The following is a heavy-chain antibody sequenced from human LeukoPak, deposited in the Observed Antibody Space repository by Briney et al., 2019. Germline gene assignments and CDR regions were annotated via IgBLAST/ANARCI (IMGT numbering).Heavy chain of an antibody. CDR1: GFAVSSNH. J-gene: IGHJ4*02. V-gene: IGHV3-53*01. CDR3: ARGAEAGPFYFAS. CDR2: IYRGDNT. D-gene: IGHD6-19*01. Sequence: PGGSLRLSCAASGFAVSSNHMSWVRQAPGKGLEWVALIYRGDNTYYSDSVKGRFTISRDNSENTLYLQMNSLSGEDTAVYYCARGAEAGPFYFASWGQGTLVTVSS.